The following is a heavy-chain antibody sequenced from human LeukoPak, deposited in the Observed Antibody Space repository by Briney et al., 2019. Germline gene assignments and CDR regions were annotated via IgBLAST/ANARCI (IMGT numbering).Heavy chain of an antibody. D-gene: IGHD3-22*01. Sequence: GGSLRLTCAASGFTFSSNYMSWVRQAPGKGLEWVSVIYSGGSTYYADSVKGRFTISRDNSKNTLYLQMNSLRAEDTAVYYCARTYYYDSSGSDAFDIWGQGTMVTVSS. V-gene: IGHV3-53*01. J-gene: IGHJ3*02. CDR3: ARTYYYDSSGSDAFDI. CDR2: IYSGGST. CDR1: GFTFSSNY.